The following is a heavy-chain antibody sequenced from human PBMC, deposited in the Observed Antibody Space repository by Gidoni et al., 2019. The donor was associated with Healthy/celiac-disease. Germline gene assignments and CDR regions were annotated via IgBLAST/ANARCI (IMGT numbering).Heavy chain of an antibody. Sequence: CTGYDINWVRQATGQGLEWMGWMNPNSGNTGYAQKFQGRVTMTRNTSISTAYMELSSLRSEDTAVYYCARVLRHIAAAAYWGQGTLVTVSS. V-gene: IGHV1-8*01. CDR2: MNPNSGNT. CDR3: ARVLRHIAAAAY. D-gene: IGHD6-13*01. J-gene: IGHJ4*02. CDR1: CTGYD.